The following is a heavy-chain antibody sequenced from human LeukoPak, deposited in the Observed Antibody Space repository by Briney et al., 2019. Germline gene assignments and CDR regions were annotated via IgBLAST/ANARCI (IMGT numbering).Heavy chain of an antibody. CDR3: ARELSYYGSGNYYQGRGYYFDY. CDR2: ISPYNGKT. J-gene: IGHJ4*02. V-gene: IGHV1-18*01. Sequence: ASVKVSCKASGYTFTTFGISWVRQAPGQWLEWMGWISPYNGKTNYAEKVQGRVTMTTDTYTRTVFMELGSLTSDDTAVYYCARELSYYGSGNYYQGRGYYFDYWGQGTLLTVSS. CDR1: GYTFTTFG. D-gene: IGHD3-10*01.